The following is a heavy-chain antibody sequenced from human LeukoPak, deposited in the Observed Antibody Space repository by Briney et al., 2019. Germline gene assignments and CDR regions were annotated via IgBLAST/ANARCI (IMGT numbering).Heavy chain of an antibody. CDR1: GLRFSDYY. Sequence: GSLRLSCAASGLRFSDYYVSWIRQAPGKGLQWVSYISSGGDIMHYADSVKGRFTSSRDNAKNSGYLEMNSLGAEDTAVYYCATNLIGAGEYFQQWGQGTLVTVSS. CDR2: ISSGGDIM. J-gene: IGHJ1*01. V-gene: IGHV3-11*01. D-gene: IGHD2/OR15-2a*01. CDR3: ATNLIGAGEYFQQ.